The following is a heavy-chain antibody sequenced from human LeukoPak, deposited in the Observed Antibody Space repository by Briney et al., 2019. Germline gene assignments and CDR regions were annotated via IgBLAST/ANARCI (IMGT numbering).Heavy chain of an antibody. V-gene: IGHV1-69*06. J-gene: IGHJ1*01. CDR1: GGTFSSYA. D-gene: IGHD2-2*01. Sequence: SVKGSCTASGGTFSSYAISWVRQAPGQGLEWMGGIIPIFGTANYAQKFQGRVTITADKSTSTAYMELSSLRSEDTAVYYCASMDLGYCSSTSCYAEYLQHWGQGTLVTVSS. CDR2: IIPIFGTA. CDR3: ASMDLGYCSSTSCYAEYLQH.